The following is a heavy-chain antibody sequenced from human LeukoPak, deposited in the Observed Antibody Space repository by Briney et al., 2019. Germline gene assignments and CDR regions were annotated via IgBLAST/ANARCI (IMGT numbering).Heavy chain of an antibody. V-gene: IGHV3-11*01. CDR1: GFIFGDYY. Sequence: GGSLRLSCAASGFIFGDYYVSWIRQAPGKGLEWISYISSTGNDKKYADSVKGRFTISKDHAKKSVHLEMNSLRDEDAAIYYCAREAVGGRYFDYWGQGTLVAVSS. J-gene: IGHJ4*02. D-gene: IGHD6-19*01. CDR2: ISSTGNDK. CDR3: AREAVGGRYFDY.